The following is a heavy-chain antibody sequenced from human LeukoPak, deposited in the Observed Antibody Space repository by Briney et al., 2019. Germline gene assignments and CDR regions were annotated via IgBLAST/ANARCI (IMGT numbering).Heavy chain of an antibody. CDR1: GFTFSSYV. Sequence: GESLRLSCAASGFTFSSYVMHWVRQAPGKGLEWVAVIWNDGSNKYFADSVKGRFTISRDSSKNTLYLQMNSLRAEDTAVYYCASATGDNDAFDIWGQGTMVTVSS. CDR3: ASATGDNDAFDI. V-gene: IGHV3-33*01. D-gene: IGHD7-27*01. CDR2: IWNDGSNK. J-gene: IGHJ3*02.